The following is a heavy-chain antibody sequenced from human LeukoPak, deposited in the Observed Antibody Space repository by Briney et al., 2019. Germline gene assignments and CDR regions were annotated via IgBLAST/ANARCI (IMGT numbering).Heavy chain of an antibody. J-gene: IGHJ4*02. Sequence: SETLSLACTVSGGSISPFYWSWIRQPPGKGLEWIAYIYYSGSTRYNPSLKSRVAISVDTSNNQVSLKLSSVTAADTAVYYCARHGYCSGGSCYWDYWGQGTLVTVSS. CDR2: IYYSGST. D-gene: IGHD2-15*01. CDR3: ARHGYCSGGSCYWDY. CDR1: GGSISPFY. V-gene: IGHV4-59*08.